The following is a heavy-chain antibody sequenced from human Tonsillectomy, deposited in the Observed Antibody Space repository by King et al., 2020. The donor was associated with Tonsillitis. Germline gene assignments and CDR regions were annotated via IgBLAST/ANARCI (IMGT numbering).Heavy chain of an antibody. D-gene: IGHD3-16*01. V-gene: IGHV4-59*01. J-gene: IGHJ6*02. CDR1: GGSISSYY. Sequence: QVQLQESGPGLVKPSETLSLTCTVSGGSISSYYWSWIRQPPGKGLEWIGYIYYSGSTNYNPSLKSRVTISVDTSKTQFSLKLSSVTAADTAVYYCARFGDSFYYYYGIDVWGQGTTVTVPS. CDR3: ARFGDSFYYYYGIDV. CDR2: IYYSGST.